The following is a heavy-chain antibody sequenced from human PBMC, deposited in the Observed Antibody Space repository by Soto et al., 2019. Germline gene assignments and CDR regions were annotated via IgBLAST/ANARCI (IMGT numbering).Heavy chain of an antibody. Sequence: GGSLRLSCVGSGFTFSDFGMHWVRQAPGKGLEWVTLTSHDGSRKYYLDSVTGRFTISRDNSKNTLYLQMNNLRPEDTGLYYCARDPFPKSRSYPGYWGQGTLVTVSS. CDR3: ARDPFPKSRSYPGY. D-gene: IGHD3-10*01. CDR2: TSHDGSRK. V-gene: IGHV3-30*03. CDR1: GFTFSDFG. J-gene: IGHJ4*02.